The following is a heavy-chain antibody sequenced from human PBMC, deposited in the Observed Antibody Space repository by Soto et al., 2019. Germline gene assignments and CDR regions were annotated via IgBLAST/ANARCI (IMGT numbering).Heavy chain of an antibody. CDR1: GYTFTAYA. Sequence: ASVKVSWKASGYTFTAYAIHWVRQAPGQRLEWMGWINADNTNTKYSQKFQGRVTISRDTSASTAYMELSSLRSEDTAVYYCAREGLVLVPTTVNSDYYYYAMDVWGQGTTVTVSS. CDR2: INADNTNT. D-gene: IGHD2-2*01. CDR3: AREGLVLVPTTVNSDYYYYAMDV. J-gene: IGHJ6*02. V-gene: IGHV1-3*01.